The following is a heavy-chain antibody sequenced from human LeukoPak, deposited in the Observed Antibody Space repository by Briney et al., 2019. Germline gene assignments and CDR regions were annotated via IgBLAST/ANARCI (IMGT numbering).Heavy chain of an antibody. Sequence: ASVKVSCKASGYTFTSYAMNWVRQAPGQGLEWMGWINTNTGNPTYAQGFTGRFVFSLDTSVSTAYLQISSLKAEDTAVYYCARDSSLGGDCSSTSCYLGYWGQGTLVTVSS. CDR1: GYTFTSYA. V-gene: IGHV7-4-1*02. CDR3: ARDSSLGGDCSSTSCYLGY. J-gene: IGHJ4*02. D-gene: IGHD2-2*01. CDR2: INTNTGNP.